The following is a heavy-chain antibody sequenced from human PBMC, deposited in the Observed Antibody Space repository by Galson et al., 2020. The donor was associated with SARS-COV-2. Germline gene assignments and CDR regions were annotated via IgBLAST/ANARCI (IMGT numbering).Heavy chain of an antibody. CDR1: GGSFNDYS. V-gene: IGHV4-34*01. J-gene: IGHJ5*02. CDR3: AKLNNYISRGFGP. Sequence: SETLSLTCDVYGGSFNDYSWSWIRQSPGKGLEWIGEINPTGNSRYSKSLNSRVTISVDSSRKQISLNLTSVTAADTAVYYCAKLNNYISRGFGPWGQGVLVTVSS. D-gene: IGHD4-4*01. CDR2: INPTGNS.